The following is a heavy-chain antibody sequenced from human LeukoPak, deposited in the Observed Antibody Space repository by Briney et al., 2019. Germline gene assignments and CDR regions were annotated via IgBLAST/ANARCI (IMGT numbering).Heavy chain of an antibody. CDR1: GFTFSSYE. D-gene: IGHD5-24*01. CDR3: AKDGMATISYYFDY. V-gene: IGHV3-23*01. Sequence: PGGSLRLSCAASGFTFSSYEMSWVRQAPGKGLEWVSAISGSGGSTYYADSVKGRFTISRDNSKNTLYLQMNSLGAEDTAVYYCAKDGMATISYYFDYWGQGTLVTDSS. J-gene: IGHJ4*02. CDR2: ISGSGGST.